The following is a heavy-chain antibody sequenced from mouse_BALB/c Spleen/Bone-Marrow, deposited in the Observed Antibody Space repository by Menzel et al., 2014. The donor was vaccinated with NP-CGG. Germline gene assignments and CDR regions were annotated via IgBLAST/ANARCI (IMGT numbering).Heavy chain of an antibody. CDR1: GFNIKDTY. J-gene: IGHJ2*01. V-gene: IGHV14-3*02. CDR2: IDPENGNI. CDR3: TRRGFDF. Sequence: VQLQQSGAELVKPGASVKLSCTASGFNIKDTYIHWVKRRPEQGLEWIGRIDPENGNIKYDPKFQVKATITADTSSITAYLQLSSLTSEDTAVYYCTRRGFDFWGQGTTLTVSS.